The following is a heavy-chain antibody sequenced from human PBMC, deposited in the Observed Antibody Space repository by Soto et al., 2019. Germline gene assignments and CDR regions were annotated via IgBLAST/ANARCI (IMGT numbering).Heavy chain of an antibody. V-gene: IGHV1-69*13. J-gene: IGHJ4*02. CDR3: ARDLPRDIVVVPAALPDYGDSYFDY. D-gene: IGHD2-2*01. CDR1: GGTFSSYA. CDR2: IIPIFGTA. Sequence: ASVKVSCKASGGTFSSYAISWVRQAPGQGLEWMGGIIPIFGTANYAQKFQGRVTITADESTSTAYMELSSLRSEDTAVYYCARDLPRDIVVVPAALPDYGDSYFDYWGQGTLVTVSS.